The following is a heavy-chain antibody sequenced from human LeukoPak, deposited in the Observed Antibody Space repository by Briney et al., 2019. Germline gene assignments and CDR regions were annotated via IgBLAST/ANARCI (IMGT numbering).Heavy chain of an antibody. D-gene: IGHD3-22*01. CDR1: GYTFTGYY. Sequence: ASVKVSCKASGYTFTGYYMHWVRQAPGQGLEWMGWINPNSGGTNYAQKFQGRVTMTRDTSISTAYMELSRLRSDDTAVYYCARVRLVRDAFDIWGQGTMVTVSS. V-gene: IGHV1-2*02. CDR2: INPNSGGT. CDR3: ARVRLVRDAFDI. J-gene: IGHJ3*02.